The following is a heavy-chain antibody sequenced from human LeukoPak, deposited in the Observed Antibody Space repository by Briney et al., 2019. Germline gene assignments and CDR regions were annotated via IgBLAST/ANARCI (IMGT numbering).Heavy chain of an antibody. D-gene: IGHD5-24*01. J-gene: IGHJ4*02. V-gene: IGHV3-48*02. Sequence: HPGGSLRLSCAASAFTFSDYSMNWVRQAPGKGLEWISYIDTSSSTMYYADSVKGRFTVSRDNANNSLYLQMNSLRDEDTAMFYCVRVGDGHSVNYFDFWGQGTLVTVSS. CDR3: VRVGDGHSVNYFDF. CDR1: AFTFSDYS. CDR2: IDTSSSTM.